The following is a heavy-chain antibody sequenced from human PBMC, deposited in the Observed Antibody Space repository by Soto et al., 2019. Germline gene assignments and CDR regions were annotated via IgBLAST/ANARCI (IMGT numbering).Heavy chain of an antibody. J-gene: IGHJ1*01. CDR3: ARDLHYYDSSGYYYEAEYFQH. D-gene: IGHD3-22*01. V-gene: IGHV1-18*04. Sequence: ASVKVSCKASGYTFTSYGISWVRQAPGQGLEWMGWISAYNGNTNYAQKLQGRVTMTTDTSTSTAYMELRSLRSDDTAVYYCARDLHYYDSSGYYYEAEYFQHWGQGTLVNRLL. CDR2: ISAYNGNT. CDR1: GYTFTSYG.